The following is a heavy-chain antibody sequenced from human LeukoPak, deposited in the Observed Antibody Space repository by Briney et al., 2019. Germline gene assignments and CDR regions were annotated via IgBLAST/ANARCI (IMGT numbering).Heavy chain of an antibody. CDR2: IDHSGST. V-gene: IGHV4-34*01. Sequence: SETLSLTCAVYGGSFSGYYWSWIRQPPGKGLEWIGEIDHSGSTNYNPSLKSRVPISVDTSKNQFSLKLSSVTAADTAVYYCARGFAGYYFDYWGQGTLVTVSS. CDR1: GGSFSGYY. CDR3: ARGFAGYYFDY. J-gene: IGHJ4*02. D-gene: IGHD3-3*01.